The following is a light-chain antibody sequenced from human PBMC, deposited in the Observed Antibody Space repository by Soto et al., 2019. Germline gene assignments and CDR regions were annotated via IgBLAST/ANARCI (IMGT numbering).Light chain of an antibody. J-gene: IGLJ1*01. CDR2: DVS. Sequence: QSVLTHPASVSGYPGQSIAISCTGTSSDVGGYNYVSWYQQHPGKAPKLMVYDVSNRPSGVSNRFSGSKSGNTASLTISGLQAEDEADYYCSSYTSSSTYVFGTGTKLTVL. V-gene: IGLV2-14*01. CDR3: SSYTSSSTYV. CDR1: SSDVGGYNY.